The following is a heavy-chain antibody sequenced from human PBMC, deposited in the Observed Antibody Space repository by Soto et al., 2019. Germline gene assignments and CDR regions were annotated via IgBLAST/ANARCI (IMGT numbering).Heavy chain of an antibody. D-gene: IGHD4-17*01. J-gene: IGHJ4*02. CDR1: GGSFSGYY. Sequence: SETLSLTCAVYGGSFSGYYWSWIRQPPGKGLEWIGEINHSGSTNYNPSLKSRVTISVDTSKNQFSLKLSSVTAADTAVYYCARDYGDPKRNYFDYWGQGTLVTVSS. V-gene: IGHV4-34*01. CDR2: INHSGST. CDR3: ARDYGDPKRNYFDY.